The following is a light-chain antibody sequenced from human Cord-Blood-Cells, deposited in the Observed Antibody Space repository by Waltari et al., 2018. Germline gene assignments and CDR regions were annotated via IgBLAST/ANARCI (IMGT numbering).Light chain of an antibody. J-gene: IGKJ2*01. V-gene: IGKV1-5*03. CDR3: QQYNSYSEYT. CDR1: HSISSW. CDR2: KAS. Sequence: DIQMTQSPSTLSASVGDRVTITCRASHSISSWLAWYQQKPGEAPKLLIYKASSLESGVPSRFSGSGSGTEFTLTISSLQPDDFATYYCQQYNSYSEYTFGQGTKLEIK.